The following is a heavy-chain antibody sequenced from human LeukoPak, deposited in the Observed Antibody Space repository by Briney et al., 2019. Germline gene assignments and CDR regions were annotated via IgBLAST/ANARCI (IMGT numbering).Heavy chain of an antibody. CDR3: AKDRDSLYYYYGMDV. D-gene: IGHD2-21*02. CDR1: GFTFSSYA. V-gene: IGHV3-23*01. Sequence: GGSLRLSCAASGFTFSSYAMSWVRQAPGKGLEWVSAISGSGGSTYYADSVKGRFTISRDNSKNTLYLQMNSLRAEDTAVYYCAKDRDSLYYYYGMDVWGQGTTVTVSS. CDR2: ISGSGGST. J-gene: IGHJ6*02.